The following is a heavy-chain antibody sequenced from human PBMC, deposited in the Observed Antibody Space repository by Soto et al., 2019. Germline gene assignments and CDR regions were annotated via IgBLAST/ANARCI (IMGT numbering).Heavy chain of an antibody. V-gene: IGHV3-30*18. CDR3: AKSVSITVRGVPPTDV. CDR1: GFTFNHYG. D-gene: IGHD3-10*01. CDR2: ISYDGSNK. Sequence: QVQLVESGGGVVQPGRSLRLSCAASGFTFNHYGMHWVRQAPGQGLEWVAVISYDGSNKYYADSVKGRFTISRDNSKNTLYLEMNSVGAEDTAVYYCAKSVSITVRGVPPTDVWGKGTTVAGSS. J-gene: IGHJ6*04.